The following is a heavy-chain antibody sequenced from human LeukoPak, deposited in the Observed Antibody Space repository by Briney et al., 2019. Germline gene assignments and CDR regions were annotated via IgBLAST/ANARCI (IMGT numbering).Heavy chain of an antibody. Sequence: GGSLRLSCAASGFTFSNHFMYWVRQAPGKGLEWVSYMSSSSSTIYYADSVKGRFTISRDNSKNTLYLQMNSLRAEDTAVYYCAKTGTPWYYFDYWGQGTLVTVSS. V-gene: IGHV3-48*01. CDR1: GFTFSNHF. CDR3: AKTGTPWYYFDY. CDR2: MSSSSSTI. J-gene: IGHJ4*02. D-gene: IGHD1-1*01.